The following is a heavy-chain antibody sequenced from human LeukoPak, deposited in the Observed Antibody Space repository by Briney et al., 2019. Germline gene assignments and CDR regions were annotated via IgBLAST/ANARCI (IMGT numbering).Heavy chain of an antibody. CDR2: ISSSSSYI. CDR3: ARGEMADRFDY. V-gene: IGHV3-11*06. D-gene: IGHD5-24*01. J-gene: IGHJ4*02. CDR1: GFTFSDYY. Sequence: MTGGSLRLSCAASGFTFSDYYMSWIRQAPGKGLEWVSSISSSSSYIYYADSVKGRFTISRDNAKNSLYLQMNSLRAEDTAVYYCARGEMADRFDYWGQGTLVTVSS.